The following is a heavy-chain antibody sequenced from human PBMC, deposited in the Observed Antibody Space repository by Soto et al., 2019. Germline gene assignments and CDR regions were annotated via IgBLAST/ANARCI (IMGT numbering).Heavy chain of an antibody. D-gene: IGHD2-8*01. CDR1: GFSFSSYR. Sequence: QVHLEESGGGVVQPGRSLRLSCAASGFSFSSYRMHWVRQAPGKGLEWVAVISYDGSNAHYADYVKGRFTISRDNSKNTLALQMNSLRAEDTAVYYCAKNGLHGDRLDYFEYWGQGTLVTVSS. V-gene: IGHV3-30*18. J-gene: IGHJ4*02. CDR2: ISYDGSNA. CDR3: AKNGLHGDRLDYFEY.